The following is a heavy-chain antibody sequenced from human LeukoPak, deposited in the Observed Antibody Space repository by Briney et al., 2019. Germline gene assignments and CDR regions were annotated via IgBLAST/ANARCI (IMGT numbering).Heavy chain of an antibody. Sequence: SETLSLTCTVSGGSISYYYLSWIRQPPGKGLEWIGYIYYSGSTSYNPSLKSRLIISVDTSKNQFSLKLSSVTAADTAVYYCASYGDYWFDPWGQGTLVTVSS. J-gene: IGHJ5*02. CDR1: GGSISYYY. CDR3: ASYGDYWFDP. CDR2: IYYSGST. D-gene: IGHD4-17*01. V-gene: IGHV4-59*12.